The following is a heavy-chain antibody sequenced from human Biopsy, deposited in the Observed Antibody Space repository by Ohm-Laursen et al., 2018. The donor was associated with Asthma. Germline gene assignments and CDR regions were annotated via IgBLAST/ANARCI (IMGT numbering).Heavy chain of an antibody. CDR1: GGTFNTYV. CDR2: INSVSGTT. D-gene: IGHD2-2*01. Sequence: SSVKVSCKSLGGTFNTYVIGWVRQAPGQGLEWMGGINSVSGTTTYPQKFQDRVTLTADDSTSTVYMELSSLRSEDTAVYYCARKAGSCISRTCYSLDFWGQGTLVTVSS. V-gene: IGHV1-69*01. J-gene: IGHJ4*02. CDR3: ARKAGSCISRTCYSLDF.